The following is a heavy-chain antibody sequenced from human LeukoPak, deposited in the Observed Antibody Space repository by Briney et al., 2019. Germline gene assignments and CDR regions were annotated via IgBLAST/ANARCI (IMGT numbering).Heavy chain of an antibody. CDR1: GGTFSSYA. V-gene: IGHV1-69*06. Sequence: ASVKVSCKASGGTFSSYAISWVRQAPGQGLEWMGGIIPIFGTANYAQKFQGRVTITADKSTSTAYMELSSLRSEDTAVYYCARADWVAAAGRRGYYFDYWGQGTLVTASS. J-gene: IGHJ4*02. D-gene: IGHD6-13*01. CDR3: ARADWVAAAGRRGYYFDY. CDR2: IIPIFGTA.